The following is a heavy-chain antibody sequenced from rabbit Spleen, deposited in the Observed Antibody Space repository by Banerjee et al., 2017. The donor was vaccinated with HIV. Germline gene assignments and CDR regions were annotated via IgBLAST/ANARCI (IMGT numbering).Heavy chain of an antibody. CDR1: GFTLSSYYM. D-gene: IGHD6-1*01. Sequence: QEQLEESAGGLVQPGGSLKLSCKASGFTLSSYYMNWVRQAPGKGLEWISCIAGSSSGFTYSATWAKGRFTCSKTSSTTVTLQMTSLTAADTATYFCAREKSGNYGYDLWGPGTLVTVS. CDR2: IAGSSSGFT. J-gene: IGHJ6*01. V-gene: IGHV1S45*01. CDR3: AREKSGNYGYDL.